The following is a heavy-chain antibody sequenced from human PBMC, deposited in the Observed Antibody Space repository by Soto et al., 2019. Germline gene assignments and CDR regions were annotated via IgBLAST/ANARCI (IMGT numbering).Heavy chain of an antibody. CDR2: ITSSSNFK. CDR1: GFTFSTYT. Sequence: GGSLRLSCTASGFTFSTYTLNWVRQAPGKGLEWVSSITSSSNFKYYADSLKGRFTISRDNAKNSVYLDMNSLRAEDTAVYYCARDHTSFPHPLDFWGQGTLVTVSS. V-gene: IGHV3-21*01. J-gene: IGHJ4*02. CDR3: ARDHTSFPHPLDF. D-gene: IGHD3-16*01.